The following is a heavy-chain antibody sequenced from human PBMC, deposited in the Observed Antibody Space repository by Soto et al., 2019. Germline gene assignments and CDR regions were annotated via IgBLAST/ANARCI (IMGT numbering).Heavy chain of an antibody. CDR3: ASGIYNWNYYGMDV. Sequence: QVQLVQSGAEVKKPGSSVKVSCKASGGTFSSYAISWVRQAPGQGLEWMGGIIPIFGTANYAQKFQRRVTLTADESTSTAYMELSSLRSEDTAVYYCASGIYNWNYYGMDVWGQGTTVTVSS. D-gene: IGHD1-20*01. CDR1: GGTFSSYA. CDR2: IIPIFGTA. J-gene: IGHJ6*02. V-gene: IGHV1-69*01.